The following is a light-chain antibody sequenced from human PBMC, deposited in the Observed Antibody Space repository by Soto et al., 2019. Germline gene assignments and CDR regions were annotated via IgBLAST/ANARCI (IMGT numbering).Light chain of an antibody. J-gene: IGKJ3*01. Sequence: DIQMTQSPSSLSASVGDRVTVTCRASQGISNFLAWYQQKPGKVPKVLIYGASTLQSGVASRFSGSGFGTEFSLTISSLQHEDVATYYFQKSSSAPFTFGPGTKVDIK. V-gene: IGKV1-27*01. CDR2: GAS. CDR1: QGISNF. CDR3: QKSSSAPFT.